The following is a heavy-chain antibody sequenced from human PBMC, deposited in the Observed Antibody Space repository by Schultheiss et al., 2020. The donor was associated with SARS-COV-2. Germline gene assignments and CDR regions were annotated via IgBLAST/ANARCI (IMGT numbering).Heavy chain of an antibody. CDR1: GYTFTSYG. CDR2: ISAYNGNT. J-gene: IGHJ3*02. CDR3: ARGPHYDILTGPYAFDI. Sequence: ASVKVSCKASGYTFTSYGISWVRQAPGQGLEWMGWISAYNGNTNYAQKLQGRVTMTTDTSTSTAYMELRSLRSDDTAVYYCARGPHYDILTGPYAFDIWGQGTMVTVSS. D-gene: IGHD3-9*01. V-gene: IGHV1-18*04.